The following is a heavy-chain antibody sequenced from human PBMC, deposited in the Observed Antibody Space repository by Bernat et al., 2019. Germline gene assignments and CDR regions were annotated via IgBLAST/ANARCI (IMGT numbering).Heavy chain of an antibody. Sequence: QVQLVESGGGVVQPGRSLRLSCAASGFTFSSYAMHWVRQAPGKGLEWVAVISYDGSNKYYADSVKGRFTISRDNSKNTLYLQMNSLRAEDTAVYYCAREGVKQQPPDYWGQGTLVTVSS. CDR3: AREGVKQQPPDY. V-gene: IGHV3-30-3*01. CDR2: ISYDGSNK. J-gene: IGHJ4*02. CDR1: GFTFSSYA. D-gene: IGHD6-13*01.